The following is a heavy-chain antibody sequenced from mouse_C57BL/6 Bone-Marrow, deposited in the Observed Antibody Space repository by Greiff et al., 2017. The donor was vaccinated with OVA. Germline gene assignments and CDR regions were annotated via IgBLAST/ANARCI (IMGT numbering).Heavy chain of an antibody. CDR3: ARSTYYGSSHWYFDV. J-gene: IGHJ1*03. CDR1: GYTFTDYY. V-gene: IGHV1-76*01. Sequence: VNVVESGAELVRPGASVKLSCKASGYTFTDYYINWVKQRPGQGLEWIARIYPGSGNTYYNEKFKGKATLTAEKSSSTAYMQLSSLTSEDSAVYFCARSTYYGSSHWYFDVWGTGTTVTVSS. CDR2: IYPGSGNT. D-gene: IGHD1-1*01.